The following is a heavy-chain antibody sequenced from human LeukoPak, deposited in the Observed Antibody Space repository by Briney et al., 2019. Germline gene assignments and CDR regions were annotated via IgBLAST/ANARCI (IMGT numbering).Heavy chain of an antibody. V-gene: IGHV4-39*07. D-gene: IGHD6-13*01. CDR3: ARKWRRASSSSGIRTAQRPFDY. Sequence: SETLSLTCTVSGGSISSSSYYWGWIRQPPGKAPEWIGSMYYSGSTYYNPSLKSRVTILLDTSKNQFSLKLTSVTAADTAVYYCARKWRRASSSSGIRTAQRPFDYWGQGTLVTVSS. CDR2: MYYSGST. CDR1: GGSISSSSYY. J-gene: IGHJ4*02.